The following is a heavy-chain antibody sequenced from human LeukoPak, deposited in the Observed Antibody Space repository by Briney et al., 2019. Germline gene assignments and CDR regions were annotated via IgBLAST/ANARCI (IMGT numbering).Heavy chain of an antibody. Sequence: SQTLSVTCAVCGGSISSGGNSWSWIRRPPGKGLEWIGYIYYSGSTYYNPSLKSRVTISVDTSKNQFSLKLSSVTAADTAVYYCASYGNAFDIWGQGTMVTVSS. CDR3: ASYGNAFDI. CDR1: GGSISSGGNS. V-gene: IGHV4-30-4*07. CDR2: IYYSGST. J-gene: IGHJ3*02. D-gene: IGHD4-17*01.